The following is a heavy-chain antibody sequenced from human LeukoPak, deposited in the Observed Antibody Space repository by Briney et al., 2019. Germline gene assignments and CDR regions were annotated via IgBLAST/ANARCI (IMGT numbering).Heavy chain of an antibody. V-gene: IGHV3-53*01. Sequence: GGSLRLSCAASGFTVSSNEMNWVRQAPGKGLEWVSVIYRGGSTYYADSVKGRFTISRDSSKNTVYLQMNSLRAEDTAVYYCATGAGDNWYFDLWGRGTLVTVSS. D-gene: IGHD3-16*01. CDR1: GFTVSSNE. J-gene: IGHJ2*01. CDR2: IYRGGST. CDR3: ATGAGDNWYFDL.